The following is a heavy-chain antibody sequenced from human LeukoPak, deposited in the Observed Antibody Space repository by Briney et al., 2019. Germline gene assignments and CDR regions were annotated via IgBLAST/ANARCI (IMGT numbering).Heavy chain of an antibody. Sequence: PGGSLRLSCAASGFTFSSCGMSWVRQAPGKGLEWVSALSDSGGSTFYAGSVKGRFTISRDNSKNTLYLQLNRLRAEDTAVYYCAKGGAVSSKSITMIRGTRRYYYYMDVWGKGTTVTISS. CDR3: AKGGAVSSKSITMIRGTRRYYYYMDV. V-gene: IGHV3-23*01. CDR2: LSDSGGST. CDR1: GFTFSSCG. J-gene: IGHJ6*03. D-gene: IGHD3-10*01.